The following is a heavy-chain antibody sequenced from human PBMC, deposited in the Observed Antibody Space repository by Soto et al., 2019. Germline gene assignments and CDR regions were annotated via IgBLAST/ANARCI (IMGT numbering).Heavy chain of an antibody. Sequence: PGGSLRLSCAASGFTFSSYAMSWVRQAPGKGLEWVSAISGSGGSTYYADSVKGRFTISRDNSKNTLYLQMNSLRAEDTAVYYCAKRPYCSSTSCYSYFDYWGQGTLVTVSS. CDR3: AKRPYCSSTSCYSYFDY. CDR1: GFTFSSYA. V-gene: IGHV3-23*01. CDR2: ISGSGGST. D-gene: IGHD2-2*01. J-gene: IGHJ4*02.